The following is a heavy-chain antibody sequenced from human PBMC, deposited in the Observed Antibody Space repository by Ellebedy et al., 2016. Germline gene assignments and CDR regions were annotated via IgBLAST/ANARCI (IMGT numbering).Heavy chain of an antibody. CDR1: GFTFSSYA. J-gene: IGHJ3*02. CDR2: ISGSGGST. D-gene: IGHD5-12*01. Sequence: GESLKISCAASGFTFSSYAMSWVRQAPGKGLEWVSAISGSGGSTTYAQKFQGRVTMTRDTSTSTVYMELSSLRFEDTAVYYCASAGGYLDAFDIWGQGTMVTVSS. V-gene: IGHV3-23*01. CDR3: ASAGGYLDAFDI.